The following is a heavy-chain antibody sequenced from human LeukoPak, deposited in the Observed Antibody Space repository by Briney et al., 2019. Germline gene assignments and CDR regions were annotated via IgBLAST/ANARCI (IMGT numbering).Heavy chain of an antibody. J-gene: IGHJ4*02. Sequence: GGSLRLSCVASGFTFSNYWMSWARQAPGKGLEWVSTIGGSGGSTYYADSVKGRFTISRDNSKNTLYLQMNSLRAEDTAVYYCARKAGYYYGSGDYWGQGTLVTVSS. CDR3: ARKAGYYYGSGDY. CDR2: IGGSGGST. CDR1: GFTFSNYW. V-gene: IGHV3-23*01. D-gene: IGHD3-10*01.